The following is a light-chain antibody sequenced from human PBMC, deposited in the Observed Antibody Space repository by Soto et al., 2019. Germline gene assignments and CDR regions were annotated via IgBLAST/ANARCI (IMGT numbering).Light chain of an antibody. CDR2: GNS. Sequence: QSVLTQPPSVSGAPGQRVTISCTGSSSNIGAGYDVPWYQQLPGTAPKLLIHGNSNRPSGVPDRFSGYKSGTSASLAITGLQAEDEADYCCQAYDSSLSGSVFGGGTKLAFL. J-gene: IGLJ3*02. CDR1: SSNIGAGYD. V-gene: IGLV1-40*01. CDR3: QAYDSSLSGSV.